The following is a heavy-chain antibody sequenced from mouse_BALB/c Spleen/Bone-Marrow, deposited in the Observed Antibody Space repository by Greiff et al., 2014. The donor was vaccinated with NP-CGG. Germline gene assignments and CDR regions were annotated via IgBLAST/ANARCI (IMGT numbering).Heavy chain of an antibody. CDR1: GFNIKDTY. D-gene: IGHD1-1*01. Sequence: VQLKESGAELVKPGASVKLSCTASGFNIKDTYMHWVKQRPEQGLEWIGRIDPANGNTKYDPKFQGKATITADTSSNTAYLQLSSLTSEDTAVYYCASYYYGSSSFAYWGQGTLFTVSA. CDR3: ASYYYGSSSFAY. V-gene: IGHV14-3*02. J-gene: IGHJ3*01. CDR2: IDPANGNT.